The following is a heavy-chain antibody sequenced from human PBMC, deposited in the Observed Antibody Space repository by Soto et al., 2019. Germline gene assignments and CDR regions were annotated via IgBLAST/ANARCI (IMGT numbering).Heavy chain of an antibody. V-gene: IGHV3-48*02. J-gene: IGHJ4*02. D-gene: IGHD5-18*01. CDR1: GFTFSSYS. CDR3: ARDLGYGLFDS. CDR2: VSSSSTTI. Sequence: EVQLVESGGGLVQPGGSLRLSCAASGFTFSSYSMNWVRQAPGKGLEWVSYVSSSSTTIYYADSVKGRFTISRDNAKNSLYLHMDTLGDEDTAVYYCARDLGYGLFDSWGQGTLVAVSS.